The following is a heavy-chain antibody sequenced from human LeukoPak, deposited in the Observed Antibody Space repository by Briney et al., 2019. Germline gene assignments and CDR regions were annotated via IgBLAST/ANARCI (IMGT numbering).Heavy chain of an antibody. CDR3: AELGITMIGGV. D-gene: IGHD3-10*02. J-gene: IGHJ6*04. CDR1: GFTFSSYE. Sequence: GGSLRLSCAASGFTFSSYEMNWVRQAPGKGLEWVSYISSNGSTIYYADSVKGRFTISRDNAKNSLYLQMNSLRAEDTAVYYCAELGITMIGGVWGKGTTVTISS. CDR2: ISSNGSTI. V-gene: IGHV3-48*03.